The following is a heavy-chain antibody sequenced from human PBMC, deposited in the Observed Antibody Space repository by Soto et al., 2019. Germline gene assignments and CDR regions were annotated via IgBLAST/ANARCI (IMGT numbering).Heavy chain of an antibody. D-gene: IGHD6-13*01. J-gene: IGHJ5*02. CDR3: ASSFGRLAAAGIGPET. CDR1: GYTFTGYY. Sequence: QVQLVQSGAEVKKPGASVKVSCKASGYTFTGYYMHWVRQAPGPGLEWMGWINPNSGGTNYAQKFQGRVTMTRDTSISTAYMELSRLRSDDTAVYYCASSFGRLAAAGIGPETWGQGTLVTVSS. V-gene: IGHV1-2*02. CDR2: INPNSGGT.